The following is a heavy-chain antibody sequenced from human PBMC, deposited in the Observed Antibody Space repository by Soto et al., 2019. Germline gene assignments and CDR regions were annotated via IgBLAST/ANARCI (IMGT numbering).Heavy chain of an antibody. CDR1: GFSLSTSGVG. V-gene: IGHV2-5*01. CDR2: IYWNDDK. D-gene: IGHD6-13*01. Sequence: SGPTLVNPTQTLTLTCTFSGFSLSTSGVGVGWIRQPPGKALEWLALIYWNDDKRYSPSLKSRLTITKDTSKNQVVLTMTNMDPVDTATYYCAHSLNSSSWGLNYYYYDGMDVWGQGTTVTVS. J-gene: IGHJ6*02. CDR3: AHSLNSSSWGLNYYYYDGMDV.